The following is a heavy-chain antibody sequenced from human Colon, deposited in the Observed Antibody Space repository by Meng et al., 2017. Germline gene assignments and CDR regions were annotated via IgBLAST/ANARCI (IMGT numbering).Heavy chain of an antibody. CDR2: VFHTGGT. D-gene: IGHD3-16*01. V-gene: IGHV4-4*02. Sequence: VHLEETGPGLVKHWETPSLPWVVFGASTTTRNWGNWFRQAPGKGLEWIGDVFHTGGTSYNPSLESRLTISVDRSKNQFYLNLRSVTAADTATYYCARGGDWGFDYWGPGTLVTVSS. CDR1: GASTTTRNW. J-gene: IGHJ4*02. CDR3: ARGGDWGFDY.